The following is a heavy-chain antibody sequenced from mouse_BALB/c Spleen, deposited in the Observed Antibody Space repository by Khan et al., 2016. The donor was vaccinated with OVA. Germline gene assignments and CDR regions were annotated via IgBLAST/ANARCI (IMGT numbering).Heavy chain of an antibody. CDR1: GYTFTDYY. D-gene: IGHD1-1*01. CDR3: ARGNYYGSTSWLSY. Sequence: QVQLQQSGPELVKPGASVKISCKASGYTFTDYYINWVKQKPGQGLEWIGWLYPGSGNTRYNEKFKGRATLTVDTSSRTAYMQLSSLTSEDTAVYFCARGNYYGSTSWLSYWGQGTLVTVSA. J-gene: IGHJ3*01. CDR2: LYPGSGNT. V-gene: IGHV1-84*02.